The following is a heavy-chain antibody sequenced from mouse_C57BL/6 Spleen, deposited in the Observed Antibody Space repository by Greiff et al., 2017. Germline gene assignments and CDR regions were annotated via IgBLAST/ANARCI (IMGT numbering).Heavy chain of an antibody. CDR3: ARMVLQHDYSMDY. CDR1: GYAFSGYW. V-gene: IGHV1-80*01. J-gene: IGHJ4*01. D-gene: IGHD1-1*01. CDR2: IYPGDGDT. Sequence: QVQLQQSGAELVKPGASVKISCKASGYAFSGYWMNWVKQRPGQGLEWIGQIYPGDGDTNYNGKFKGKATMTADKSSRTVYMQLISLTSADSAVYFYARMVLQHDYSMDYWGQGTSVTVSS.